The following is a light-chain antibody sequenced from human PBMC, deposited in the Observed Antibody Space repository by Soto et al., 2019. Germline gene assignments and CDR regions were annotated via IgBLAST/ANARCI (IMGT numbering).Light chain of an antibody. CDR1: SSDVGAFNY. CDR2: EVN. Sequence: QSALTQPPSVSGSPGQSVTISCTGTSSDVGAFNYVSWYQHHPGKVPKFLIYEVNKRPSGVPDRFSGSKSGNTASLTVSGLQPEDEAEYFCSSFVDGTSDVFGTGTKVTVL. CDR3: SSFVDGTSDV. J-gene: IGLJ1*01. V-gene: IGLV2-8*01.